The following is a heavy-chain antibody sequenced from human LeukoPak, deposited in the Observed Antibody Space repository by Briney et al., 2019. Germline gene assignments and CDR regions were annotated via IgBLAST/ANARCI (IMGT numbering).Heavy chain of an antibody. CDR3: AKGGGSYPYHYGMDV. J-gene: IGHJ6*02. V-gene: IGHV3-21*04. CDR2: ISSSSSYI. D-gene: IGHD1-26*01. Sequence: PGGSLRLSCAASGFTFDDYAMHWVRQAPGKGLEWVSSISSSSSYIYYADSVKGRFTISRDNAKNSLYLQMNSLRVEDTAVYYCAKGGGSYPYHYGMDVWGQGTTVTVSS. CDR1: GFTFDDYA.